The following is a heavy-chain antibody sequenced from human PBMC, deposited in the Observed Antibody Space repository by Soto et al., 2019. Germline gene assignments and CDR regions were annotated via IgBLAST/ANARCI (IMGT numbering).Heavy chain of an antibody. Sequence: PSETLSLTCTVSGGSISSGGYYWSWIRQHPGKGLEWIGYIYYSGSTYYNPSLKSRVTISVDTSKNQFSLKLSSVTAADTAVYYCARDGVDNKVGPVGFDPWGQGTLVTVSS. CDR2: IYYSGST. J-gene: IGHJ5*02. CDR1: GGSISSGGYY. CDR3: ARDGVDNKVGPVGFDP. D-gene: IGHD1-26*01. V-gene: IGHV4-31*03.